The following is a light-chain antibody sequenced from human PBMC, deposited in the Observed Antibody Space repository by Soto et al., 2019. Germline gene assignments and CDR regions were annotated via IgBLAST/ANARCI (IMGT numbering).Light chain of an antibody. V-gene: IGKV3-20*01. Sequence: EIELTQSPGTLSLSPGDRATLSCRASQSVWSSYLAWYQQKPGQAPRLLIYAASRRAPGIPDRFSGDGSGTEFTLTISRLEPEDFAVYYCHQYVGSPQTFGQGTKLEIK. J-gene: IGKJ2*01. CDR2: AAS. CDR1: QSVWSSY. CDR3: HQYVGSPQT.